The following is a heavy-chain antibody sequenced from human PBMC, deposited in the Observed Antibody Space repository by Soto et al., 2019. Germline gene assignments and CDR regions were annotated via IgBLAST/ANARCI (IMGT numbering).Heavy chain of an antibody. J-gene: IGHJ6*02. V-gene: IGHV1-69*06. D-gene: IGHD3-10*01. Sequence: ASVKVSCKASGGTFSSYAISWVRQAPGQGLEWMGGIIPIFGTANYAEKFPGRVTITADKSPSTAYMELSSLRSENTAVYSCAREPSRGPTYYGMAVWGQGTPVTVSS. CDR3: AREPSRGPTYYGMAV. CDR2: IIPIFGTA. CDR1: GGTFSSYA.